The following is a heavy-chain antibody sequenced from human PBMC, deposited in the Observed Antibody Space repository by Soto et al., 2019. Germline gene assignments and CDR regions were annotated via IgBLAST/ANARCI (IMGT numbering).Heavy chain of an antibody. CDR3: ARGPRIAVAGSSNWFDP. V-gene: IGHV1-69*02. CDR2: IIPILGIA. CDR1: GGTFSSYT. Sequence: SVKVSCKASGGTFSSYTITWVRQAPGQGLEWMGRIIPILGIANYAQKFQGRVTITADKSTSTAYMELSSLRSEDTAVYYCARGPRIAVAGSSNWFDPWGQGTLVTVSS. J-gene: IGHJ5*02. D-gene: IGHD6-19*01.